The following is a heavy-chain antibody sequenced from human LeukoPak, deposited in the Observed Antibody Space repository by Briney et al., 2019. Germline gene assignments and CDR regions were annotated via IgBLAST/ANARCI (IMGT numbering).Heavy chain of an antibody. CDR2: THHSGGS. D-gene: IGHD2-21*01. V-gene: IGHV4-4*02. CDR1: GDSVSYDNW. CDR3: ARHHYFALAY. J-gene: IGHJ4*02. Sequence: SGTLSLTCAVSGDSVSYDNWWSWVRPPPGKGLEWIGETHHSGGSNYNPSLKSRVIVSVDKSKNQVSLSLTSVTAADTAVYYCARHHYFALAYWGQGTLVTVSS.